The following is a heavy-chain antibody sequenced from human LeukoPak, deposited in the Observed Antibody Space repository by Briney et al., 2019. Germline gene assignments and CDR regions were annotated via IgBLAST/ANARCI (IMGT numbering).Heavy chain of an antibody. CDR2: ISSSSSTI. D-gene: IGHD5-18*01. V-gene: IGHV3-48*01. CDR3: ARKGYSLN. Sequence: AGGSLRLSCAASRFIFSNYWMSWVRQAPGKGLEWVSYISSSSSTIYYADSVKGRFTISRDNAKNSLYLQMNSLRAEDTAVYYCARKGYSLNWGQGTLVTVSS. CDR1: RFIFSNYW. J-gene: IGHJ4*02.